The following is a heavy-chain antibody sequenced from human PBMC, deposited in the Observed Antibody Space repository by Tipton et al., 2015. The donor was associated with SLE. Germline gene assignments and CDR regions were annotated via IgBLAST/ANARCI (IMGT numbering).Heavy chain of an antibody. CDR1: GGSITDSTYY. V-gene: IGHV4-39*07. CDR2: VYHNGIT. CDR3: AGGLAVAGTRDY. J-gene: IGHJ4*02. Sequence: TLSLTCTVSGGSITDSTYYWGWIRQPPGKGLEWIGSVYHNGITDYNPSLRSRVTTSVDTSKNHFSLKVRSVTAADTAGYYCAGGLAVAGTRDYWGQGTLVTVSS. D-gene: IGHD6-19*01.